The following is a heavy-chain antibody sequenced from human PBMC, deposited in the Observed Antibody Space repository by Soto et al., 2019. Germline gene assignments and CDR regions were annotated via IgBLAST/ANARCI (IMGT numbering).Heavy chain of an antibody. CDR3: ARVAYTSRATHWFDG. D-gene: IGHD3-16*01. CDR2: ILPIFGTT. Sequence: QVQLVQSGAEVKKPGSSVKVSCKASGGTFTNYAVSWVRQAPGQGLEWMGAILPIFGTTNYAQKFQGRVTIAADESTSTGYMELTNLRSEDTALYYCARVAYTSRATHWFDGWVQGTLVTVSS. V-gene: IGHV1-69*01. J-gene: IGHJ5*02. CDR1: GGTFTNYA.